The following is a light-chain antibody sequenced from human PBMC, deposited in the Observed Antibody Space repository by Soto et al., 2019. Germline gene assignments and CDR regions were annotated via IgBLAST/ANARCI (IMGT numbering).Light chain of an antibody. V-gene: IGKV3-20*01. CDR1: QSVSTTY. J-gene: IGKJ2*03. CDR3: QQYGNSPPYS. Sequence: EIVLTQSPGSLSLSPGEGATLSCRASQSVSTTYLAWYQQKPGQAPRLVIYGTSSRAAGIPDRFRGSGSGTDFPLSISSLEPEDFGVYYCQQYGNSPPYSFGQGTKVDIK. CDR2: GTS.